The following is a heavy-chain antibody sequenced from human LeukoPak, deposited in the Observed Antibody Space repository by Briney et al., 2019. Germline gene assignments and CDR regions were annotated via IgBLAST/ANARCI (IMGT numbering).Heavy chain of an antibody. Sequence: ASVKVSCKAFGYSFTGYHLHWVRQAPRQGLEWMGWVIPKTGGTNYARKFQGRVTMTRDTSINTVNMELSRLTSDDTAVYYCAKSSADYFYDSSGYYVDFDYWGQGTLVTVSS. D-gene: IGHD3-22*01. CDR2: VIPKTGGT. J-gene: IGHJ4*02. CDR1: GYSFTGYH. V-gene: IGHV1-2*02. CDR3: AKSSADYFYDSSGYYVDFDY.